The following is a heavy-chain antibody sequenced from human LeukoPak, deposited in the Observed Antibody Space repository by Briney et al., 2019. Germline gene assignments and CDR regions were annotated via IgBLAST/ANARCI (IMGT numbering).Heavy chain of an antibody. Sequence: SETLSLTCTVSGGSISSGSYYWSWIRQPAGKGLEWIEYIYYSGSTNYNPSLKSRVTISVDTSKNQFSLKLSSVTAADTAVYYCARARPLEEILWFGEPPYAFDIWGQGTMVTVSS. CDR2: IYYSGST. CDR3: ARARPLEEILWFGEPPYAFDI. V-gene: IGHV4-61*10. D-gene: IGHD3-10*01. J-gene: IGHJ3*02. CDR1: GGSISSGSYY.